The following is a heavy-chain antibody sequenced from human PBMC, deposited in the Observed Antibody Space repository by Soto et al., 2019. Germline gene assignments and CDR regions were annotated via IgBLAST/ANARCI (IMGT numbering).Heavy chain of an antibody. CDR2: IIPIFGTA. CDR1: GGTFSSYA. V-gene: IGHV1-69*13. D-gene: IGHD5-18*01. J-gene: IGHJ3*02. Sequence: GASVKVSCKASGGTFSSYAISWVRQAPGQGLEWMGGIIPIFGTANYAQKFQGRVTITADESTSTAYMELSSLRSEDTAVYYCARTIQLWPNDAFDIWGQGTMVTVSS. CDR3: ARTIQLWPNDAFDI.